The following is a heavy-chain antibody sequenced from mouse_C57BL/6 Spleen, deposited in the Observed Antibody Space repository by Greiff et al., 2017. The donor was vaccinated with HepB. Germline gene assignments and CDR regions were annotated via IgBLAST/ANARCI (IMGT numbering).Heavy chain of an antibody. V-gene: IGHV5-4*03. J-gene: IGHJ1*03. CDR2: ISDGGSYT. Sequence: EVMSVESGGGLVKPGGSLKLSCAASGFTFSSYAMSWVRQTPEKRLEWVATISDGGSYTYYPDNVKGRFTISRDNAKNNLYLQMSHLRSEDTAMYYYASLLLRYWYFDVWGTGTTLTVSS. D-gene: IGHD1-1*01. CDR3: ASLLLRYWYFDV. CDR1: GFTFSSYA.